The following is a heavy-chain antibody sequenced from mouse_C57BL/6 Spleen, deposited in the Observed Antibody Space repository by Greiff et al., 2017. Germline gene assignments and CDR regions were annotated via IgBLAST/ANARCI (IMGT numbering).Heavy chain of an antibody. J-gene: IGHJ2*01. D-gene: IGHD1-1*01. CDR1: GYAFSSSW. CDR3: AREFITTVVAFDY. V-gene: IGHV1-82*01. CDR2: IYPGDGDT. Sequence: QVQLQQSGPELVKPGASVKISCKASGYAFSSSWMNWVKQRPGKGLEWIGRIYPGDGDTNYNGKFKGKATLTADKSSSTAYMQLSSLTSEDSAVYFCAREFITTVVAFDYWGQGTTLTVSS.